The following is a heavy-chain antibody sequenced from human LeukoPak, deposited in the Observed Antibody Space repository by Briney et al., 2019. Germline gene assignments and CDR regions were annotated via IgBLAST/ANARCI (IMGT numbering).Heavy chain of an antibody. CDR2: IYHSGST. J-gene: IGHJ6*03. D-gene: IGHD1-1*01. Sequence: SETLSLTCTVSGYSISSGYYWGWIRQPPGKGLEWIGSIYHSGSTNYNPSLKSRVTISVDTSKNQFSLRLSSVAAADTAVYYCAKVTTGGSYYMDVWGKGTTVTVSS. V-gene: IGHV4-38-2*02. CDR1: GYSISSGYY. CDR3: AKVTTGGSYYMDV.